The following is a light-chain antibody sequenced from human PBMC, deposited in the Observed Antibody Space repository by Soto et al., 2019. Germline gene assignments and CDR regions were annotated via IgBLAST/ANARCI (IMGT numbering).Light chain of an antibody. Sequence: ETVLTQSPGTLSLSPGERATVSCRASQSVGGNSLAWYQQRPGQAPRLLIYDTSKRATGIPDRFSGSGSGTEFNITISRLEPAYFAVYYCQQYQNSPRTFGQVKKVEIK. V-gene: IGKV3-20*01. CDR3: QQYQNSPRT. CDR1: QSVGGNS. J-gene: IGKJ1*01. CDR2: DTS.